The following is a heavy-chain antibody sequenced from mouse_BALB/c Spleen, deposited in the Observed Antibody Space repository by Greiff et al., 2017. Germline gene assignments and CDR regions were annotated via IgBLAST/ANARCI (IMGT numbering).Heavy chain of an antibody. V-gene: IGHV1S81*02. J-gene: IGHJ2*01. Sequence: VQLQQPGAELVKPGASVKLSCKASGYTFTSYWMHWVKQRPGQGLEWIGEINPSNGRTNYNEKFKSKATLTVDKSSSTAYMQLSSLTSEDSAIYYCARIHYCGYYFDYWGQGATLTVSS. CDR3: ARIHYCGYYFDY. D-gene: IGHD1-2*01. CDR2: INPSNGRT. CDR1: GYTFTSYW.